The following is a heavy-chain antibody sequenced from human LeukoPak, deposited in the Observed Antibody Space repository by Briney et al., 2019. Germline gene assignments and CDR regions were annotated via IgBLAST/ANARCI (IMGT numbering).Heavy chain of an antibody. J-gene: IGHJ5*02. CDR3: ASQYYYDSSGYDGIA. CDR1: GFTFSSYA. V-gene: IGHV3-30-3*01. CDR2: ISYDGSNK. D-gene: IGHD3-22*01. Sequence: PGGSLRLSCAASGFTFSSYAMHWVRQAPGKGVEGGAVISYDGSNKYYADSVKGRFTISRDNSKNTLYLQMNSLRAEDTAVYYCASQYYYDSSGYDGIAWGQGTLVTVSS.